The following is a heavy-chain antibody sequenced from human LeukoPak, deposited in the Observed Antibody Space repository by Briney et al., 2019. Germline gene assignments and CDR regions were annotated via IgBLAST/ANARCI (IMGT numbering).Heavy chain of an antibody. CDR2: INHSGST. CDR1: GGSFSGYY. D-gene: IGHD2-21*02. Sequence: PSETLSLTCAVYGGSFSGYYWSWIRQPPGKGLEWIGEINHSGSTNYNPSLKSRVTISVDTSKNQFSLKLSSVTAADTAVYYCAGSNVVVTVNYFDYWGQGTLVTVSS. V-gene: IGHV4-34*01. CDR3: AGSNVVVTVNYFDY. J-gene: IGHJ4*02.